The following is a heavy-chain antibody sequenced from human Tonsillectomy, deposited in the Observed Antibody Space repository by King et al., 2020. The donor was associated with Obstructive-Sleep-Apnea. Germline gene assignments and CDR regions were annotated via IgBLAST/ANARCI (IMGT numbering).Heavy chain of an antibody. CDR3: ARDNYDLWSGYYLNP. J-gene: IGHJ5*02. D-gene: IGHD3-3*01. V-gene: IGHV3-74*01. Sequence: VQLVQSGGGLVQPGGSLRLSCVASGFSLSSYWMHWVRQAPGKGLEWASRINTDGRRTIYADSVKGRFTISRDDAKNTLFLEMNTMRAEDTAVYYCARDNYDLWSGYYLNPWGQGTLVTVTS. CDR2: INTDGRRT. CDR1: GFSLSSYW.